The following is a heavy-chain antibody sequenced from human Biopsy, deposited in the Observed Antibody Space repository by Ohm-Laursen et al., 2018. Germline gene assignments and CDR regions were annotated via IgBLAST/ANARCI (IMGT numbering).Heavy chain of an antibody. V-gene: IGHV4-34*01. CDR1: GGSFTGHY. D-gene: IGHD3-22*01. CDR3: ARDYDTSGYYYVS. CDR2: INHNGST. Sequence: SETLSLTCAVSGGSFTGHYWTRIRQPPGKGLEWIGEINHNGSTNYNPSLKSRVTLSVDTSKKQFSLKVNSVTAADTSVYYCARDYDTSGYYYVSWGQGTLVTVSS. J-gene: IGHJ5*02.